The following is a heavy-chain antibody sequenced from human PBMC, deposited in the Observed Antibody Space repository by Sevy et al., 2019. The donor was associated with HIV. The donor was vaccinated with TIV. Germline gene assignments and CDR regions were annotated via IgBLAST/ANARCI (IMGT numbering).Heavy chain of an antibody. D-gene: IGHD3-3*01. CDR2: ISHDGNYK. J-gene: IGHJ4*02. CDR3: AREVGGFNWRPYYFDS. CDR1: GFTFNSYD. Sequence: GGSLRLSCAGSGFTFNSYDMHWVRQAPGKGLEWVAVISHDGNYKNYADSVKVRFTISRDNDKNSVSLQMNGLRVEDAALYYCAREVGGFNWRPYYFDSWGQGTLVTVSS. V-gene: IGHV3-30*04.